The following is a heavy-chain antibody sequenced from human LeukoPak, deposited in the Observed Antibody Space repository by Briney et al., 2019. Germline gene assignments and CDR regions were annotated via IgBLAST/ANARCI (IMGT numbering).Heavy chain of an antibody. V-gene: IGHV3-23*01. J-gene: IGHJ4*02. CDR1: GFTFSSYA. Sequence: GGSLRLSCVVSGFTFSSYAMSWVRQAPGKGLEWVSGISGSGGSTYYADSVKGRFTISRDNTKNTLYLQMNSLRAEDTAVYYCAKDSQVLRYFDWLLSHFDYWGQGTLVTVSS. D-gene: IGHD3-9*01. CDR3: AKDSQVLRYFDWLLSHFDY. CDR2: ISGSGGST.